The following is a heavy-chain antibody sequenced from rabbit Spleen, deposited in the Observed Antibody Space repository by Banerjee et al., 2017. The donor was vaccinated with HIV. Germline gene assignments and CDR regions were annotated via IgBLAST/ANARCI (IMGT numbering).Heavy chain of an antibody. J-gene: IGHJ4*01. D-gene: IGHD4-2*01. CDR2: IAAGSSGNT. Sequence: QSLEESGGDLVKPGASLTLTCTASGFSFSAGYYMCWVRQAPGKGLEWIACIAAGSSGNTYYASWAKGRFTISKTSSTTVTLQMTSLTVADTATYFCARDAGSGPYIDGYFSLWGQGTLVTVS. CDR1: GFSFSAGYY. CDR3: ARDAGSGPYIDGYFSL. V-gene: IGHV1S40*01.